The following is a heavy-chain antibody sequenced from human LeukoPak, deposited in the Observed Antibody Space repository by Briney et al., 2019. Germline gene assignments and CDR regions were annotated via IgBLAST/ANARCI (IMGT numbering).Heavy chain of an antibody. D-gene: IGHD4-23*01. Sequence: SQTLSLTCTVSGGSISSGSYYWSWIRQPAGTGLEWIGRIYTSGSTNYNPSLKSRVTISVDTSKNQFSLKLSSVTAADTAVYYCAREPDYGGKFPYWGLGTLVTVSS. V-gene: IGHV4-61*02. J-gene: IGHJ4*02. CDR1: GGSISSGSYY. CDR2: IYTSGST. CDR3: AREPDYGGKFPY.